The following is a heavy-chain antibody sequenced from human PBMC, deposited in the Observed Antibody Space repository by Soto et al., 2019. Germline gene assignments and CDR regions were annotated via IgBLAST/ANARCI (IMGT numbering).Heavy chain of an antibody. Sequence: QVQLVESGGGVGQPGRSPRLSCAASGFTFTNYAMHWVRQAPGKGLEWVAVISNDGNTRYYAESVKGRFSISRDNLNNTLYVQVNTLKNEDTAVYYCAASRTSASGSPIAYWGQGTLVTVSS. CDR3: AASRTSASGSPIAY. CDR1: GFTFTNYA. CDR2: ISNDGNTR. J-gene: IGHJ4*02. D-gene: IGHD5-12*01. V-gene: IGHV3-30*04.